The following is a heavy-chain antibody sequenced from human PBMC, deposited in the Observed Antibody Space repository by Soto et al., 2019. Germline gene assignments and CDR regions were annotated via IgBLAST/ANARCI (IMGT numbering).Heavy chain of an antibody. Sequence: QVQLVQSGAEVKKPGSSVKVSCKASGGTFSSYAISWVRQAPGQGLEWMGGIIPIFGTANYAQKFQGRVTINADKSTSTAYMELSSLRSEDTAVYYCASCSSTSCYTYYYYYGMDVWGQGTTVTVSS. V-gene: IGHV1-69*06. D-gene: IGHD2-2*02. CDR2: IIPIFGTA. CDR3: ASCSSTSCYTYYYYYGMDV. CDR1: GGTFSSYA. J-gene: IGHJ6*02.